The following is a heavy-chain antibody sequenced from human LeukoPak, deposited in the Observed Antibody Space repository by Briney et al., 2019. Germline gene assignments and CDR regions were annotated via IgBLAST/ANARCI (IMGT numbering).Heavy chain of an antibody. J-gene: IGHJ4*02. CDR1: GGSISSGGYS. V-gene: IGHV4-30-2*01. CDR3: ARVVAAAPLIDY. CDR2: IYHSGST. D-gene: IGHD6-13*01. Sequence: TLSLTCAVSGGSISSGGYSWSWIRQPPGKGLEWIGYIYHSGSTYYNPSLKSRVTISVDRSKNQFSLKLSSVTAADTAVYYCARVVAAAPLIDYWGQGTLVTVSS.